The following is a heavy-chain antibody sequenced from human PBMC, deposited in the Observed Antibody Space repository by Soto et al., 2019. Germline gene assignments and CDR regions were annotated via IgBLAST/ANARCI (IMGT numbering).Heavy chain of an antibody. CDR2: LWYDGRKK. D-gene: IGHD6-25*01. CDR1: GFTFRSCG. Sequence: QVQLVEAGGGVVQPGRSLTLSCAVSGFTFRSCGMHWVRQAPGKGLEWVAVLWYDGRKKYYADSVKGRFSISRDDSKNTLYLQMHSLRVEDTALYYFVRDVGDAAEPKNDAFDFWGQGTMVSVSS. J-gene: IGHJ3*01. V-gene: IGHV3-33*01. CDR3: VRDVGDAAEPKNDAFDF.